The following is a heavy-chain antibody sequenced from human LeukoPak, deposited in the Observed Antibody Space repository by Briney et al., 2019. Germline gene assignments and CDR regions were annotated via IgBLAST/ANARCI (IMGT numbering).Heavy chain of an antibody. CDR2: IYPGDSAT. D-gene: IGHD3-16*01. CDR1: GYSFTAYW. V-gene: IGHV5-51*01. J-gene: IGHJ4*02. CDR3: AGPGAGLGGFDY. Sequence: GESLKISCRGSGYSFTAYWIAWVRQMPGKGLEWMATIYPGDSATTYSPSFQGQVTISADKSITTAYLQRSSLKASDTAMYYCAGPGAGLGGFDYWGQGTLVTVSS.